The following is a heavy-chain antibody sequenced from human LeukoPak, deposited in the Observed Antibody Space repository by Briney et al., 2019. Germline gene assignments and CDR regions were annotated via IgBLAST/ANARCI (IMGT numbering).Heavy chain of an antibody. Sequence: PGGSLRLSCAASGFTFSNYAMNWVRQAPGKGLEWVSVTSGSGYSTYYADSVKGRFTISRDNSKNTLYLQTNSLRAEDTAVYYCAKDYGDYAYYFHYWGQGTLVTVSS. V-gene: IGHV3-23*01. CDR1: GFTFSNYA. J-gene: IGHJ4*02. CDR2: TSGSGYST. D-gene: IGHD4-17*01. CDR3: AKDYGDYAYYFHY.